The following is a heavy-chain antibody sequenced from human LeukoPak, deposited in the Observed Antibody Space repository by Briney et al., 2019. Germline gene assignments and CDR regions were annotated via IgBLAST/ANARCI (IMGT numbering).Heavy chain of an antibody. CDR1: GDSVKSGAYY. CDR3: ARSKDILTGYCFDY. V-gene: IGHV4-61*08. CDR2: IYYSGST. D-gene: IGHD3-9*01. J-gene: IGHJ4*02. Sequence: PSETLSLTCTVSGDSVKSGAYYWSWIRQPPGKGLEWIGYIYYSGSTNYNPSLKSRVTISVDTSKNQFSLKLSSVTAADTAVYYCARSKDILTGYCFDYWGQGTLVTVSS.